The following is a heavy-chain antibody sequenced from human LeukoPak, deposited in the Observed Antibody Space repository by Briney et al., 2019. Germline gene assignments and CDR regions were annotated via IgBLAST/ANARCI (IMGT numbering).Heavy chain of an antibody. D-gene: IGHD4-11*01. Sequence: ASVTVSCTASGYAFTSYHIHWMRQAPGQGLGWMGIIIPSSGSTTYAQKFQGRVTMTRDTSTSTVYMELSSLTSDDTAVYFCARSDYNDYRGLGFWGQGTLVTVSS. V-gene: IGHV1-46*01. CDR3: ARSDYNDYRGLGF. CDR2: IIPSSGST. J-gene: IGHJ4*02. CDR1: GYAFTSYH.